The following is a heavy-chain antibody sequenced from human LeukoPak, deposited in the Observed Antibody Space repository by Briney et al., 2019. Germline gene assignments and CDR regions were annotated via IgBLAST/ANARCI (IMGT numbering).Heavy chain of an antibody. Sequence: GRSLRLSCAASGFTFSSYAMHWVRQAPGKGLEWVAAISYDGSNKYYADSVKGRFTISRDNSKNTLYLQMNSLRAEDTAVYYCARGGGYCSGGSCYERYYGMDVWGQGTTVTVSS. CDR3: ARGGGYCSGGSCYERYYGMDV. J-gene: IGHJ6*02. D-gene: IGHD2-15*01. CDR2: ISYDGSNK. CDR1: GFTFSSYA. V-gene: IGHV3-30-3*01.